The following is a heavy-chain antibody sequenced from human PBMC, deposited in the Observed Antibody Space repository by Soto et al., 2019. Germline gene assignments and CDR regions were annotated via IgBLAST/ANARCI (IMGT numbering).Heavy chain of an antibody. CDR2: IIPIFGTA. CDR1: GGTFSSYA. Sequence: SVKVSCKASGGTFSSYAISWVRQAPGQGLEWMGGIIPIFGTANYAQKFQGRVTITADESTSTAYMELSRLRSEDTAVYYCARLDYYDSSGYADDYWGQGTLVTVSS. D-gene: IGHD3-22*01. CDR3: ARLDYYDSSGYADDY. J-gene: IGHJ4*02. V-gene: IGHV1-69*13.